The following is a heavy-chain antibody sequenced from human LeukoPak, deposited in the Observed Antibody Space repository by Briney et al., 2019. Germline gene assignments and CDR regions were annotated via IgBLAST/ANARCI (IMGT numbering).Heavy chain of an antibody. Sequence: SETLSLTCAVYGGSFSGYYWSWIRQPPGKGLEWIEEINHSRSTNYNPSLKSRVTISVDTSKNQFSLKLGSVTAADTAVYYCARRPIAARLSRSYYYMDVWGKGTTVTVSS. J-gene: IGHJ6*03. CDR3: ARRPIAARLSRSYYYMDV. V-gene: IGHV4-34*01. D-gene: IGHD6-6*01. CDR2: INHSRST. CDR1: GGSFSGYY.